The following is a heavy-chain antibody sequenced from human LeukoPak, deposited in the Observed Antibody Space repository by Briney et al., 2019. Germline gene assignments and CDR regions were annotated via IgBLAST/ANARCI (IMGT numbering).Heavy chain of an antibody. V-gene: IGHV1-46*01. CDR2: IYPRDGST. Sequence: GASVKVSCKASGYTFTGYYMHWVRQAPGQGLEWMGMIYPRDGSTSYAQKFQGRVTVTRDTSTSTVHMELSGLRSEDTAVYYCARGQEGFDYWGQGTLVTVSS. CDR3: ARGQEGFDY. CDR1: GYTFTGYY. J-gene: IGHJ4*02.